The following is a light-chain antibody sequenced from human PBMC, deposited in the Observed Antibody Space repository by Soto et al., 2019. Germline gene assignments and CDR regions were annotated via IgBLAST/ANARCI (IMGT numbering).Light chain of an antibody. J-gene: IGKJ5*01. CDR2: GAS. CDR1: QDIHIY. CDR3: QQYHSYPLT. V-gene: IGKV1-16*01. Sequence: DIQMTQSPSSLSAFVGDRVTITCRASQDIHIYLAWYQQKPGKAPESLIYGASSLQSGVPSRFSASGSGTEFTLTISSLQPEDFATYYCQQYHSYPLTLGQGTRREIK.